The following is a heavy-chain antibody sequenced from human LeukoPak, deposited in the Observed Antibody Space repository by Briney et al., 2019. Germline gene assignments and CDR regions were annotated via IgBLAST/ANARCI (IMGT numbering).Heavy chain of an antibody. CDR1: GYAFTSYG. Sequence: ASVKVSCKASGYAFTSYGISWVRQAPGQGLEWMGRIIPILGIANYAQKLQGRVTITADKSTSTAYMELSSLRSEDTAVYYCARGYNWNYVRYFDYWGQGTLVTVSS. J-gene: IGHJ4*02. V-gene: IGHV1-69*04. CDR2: IIPILGIA. D-gene: IGHD1-7*01. CDR3: ARGYNWNYVRYFDY.